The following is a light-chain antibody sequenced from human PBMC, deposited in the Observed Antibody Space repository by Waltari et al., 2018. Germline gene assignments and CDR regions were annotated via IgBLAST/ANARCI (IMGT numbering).Light chain of an antibody. Sequence: QSALTQPPSVSGSPGQSVAISCTGTSSDVGSYNRVSWYQQPPGTAPKLIIYEVTDRPSGVPDRFSGSKSGNTASLTISGLQAEDEAHYYCSSYTSSNTWVFGGGTKLTAL. CDR3: SSYTSSNTWV. V-gene: IGLV2-18*02. J-gene: IGLJ3*02. CDR1: SSDVGSYNR. CDR2: EVT.